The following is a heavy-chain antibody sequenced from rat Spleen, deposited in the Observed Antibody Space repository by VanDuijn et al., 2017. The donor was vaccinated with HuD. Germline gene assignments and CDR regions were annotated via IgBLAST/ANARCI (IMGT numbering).Heavy chain of an antibody. V-gene: IGHV5-20*01. CDR2: ISYDGSST. CDR1: GFTFSNYD. CDR3: TTGGGDA. Sequence: EVQLVESGGGLVQPGRSMKLSCAASGFTFSNYDMAWVRQAPTKGLEWVASISYDGSSTYYRDSVKGRFTISRDNAKSTLYLQMDSLRSEDTATYYCTTGGGDAWGQGASVTVSS. J-gene: IGHJ4*01.